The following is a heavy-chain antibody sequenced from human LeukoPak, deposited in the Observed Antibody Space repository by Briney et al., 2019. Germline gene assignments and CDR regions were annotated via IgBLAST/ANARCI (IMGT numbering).Heavy chain of an antibody. D-gene: IGHD6-13*01. Sequence: PSETLSLTCTVSGGSISSHYWSWIRQPPGKGLEWIGYVSDSGSTNYNPSLKSRVTVSVDTSKDQFSLKLTSVTAADTAVYYCARTGSSWPLYYYYYMDVWGKGTTVIVSS. CDR1: GGSISSHY. CDR3: ARTGSSWPLYYYYYMDV. V-gene: IGHV4-59*11. J-gene: IGHJ6*03. CDR2: VSDSGST.